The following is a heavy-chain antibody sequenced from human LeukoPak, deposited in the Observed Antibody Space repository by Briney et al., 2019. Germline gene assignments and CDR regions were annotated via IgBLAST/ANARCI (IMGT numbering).Heavy chain of an antibody. CDR2: IYYSGST. J-gene: IGHJ4*02. V-gene: IGHV4-59*12. D-gene: IGHD6-13*01. Sequence: SETLSLTCTVSGGSISSYYWSWIRQPPGKGLEWIGYIYYSGSTNYNPSLKSRVTISVDTSKNQFSLKLSSVTAADTAVYYCARARGYSSSFWCDWGQGALVTVSS. CDR3: ARARGYSSSFWCD. CDR1: GGSISSYY.